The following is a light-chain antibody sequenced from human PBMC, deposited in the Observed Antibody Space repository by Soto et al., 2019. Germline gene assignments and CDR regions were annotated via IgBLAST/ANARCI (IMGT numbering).Light chain of an antibody. CDR1: SGPVFTSSY. Sequence: QAVVTQEPSFSVSHGGTVTLTCGLRSGPVFTSSYPNWYQQTPGQAPRTLIFNTNTRSSGVPDRFSGSILGDKAALTITGAQADDDSYYYCLLYLGGGIWVFGGGTKLTVL. CDR3: LLYLGGGIWV. J-gene: IGLJ3*02. V-gene: IGLV8-61*01. CDR2: NTN.